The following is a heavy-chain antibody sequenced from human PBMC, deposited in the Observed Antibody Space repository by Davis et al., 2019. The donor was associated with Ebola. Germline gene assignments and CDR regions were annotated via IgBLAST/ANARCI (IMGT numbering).Heavy chain of an antibody. J-gene: IGHJ6*02. D-gene: IGHD6-6*01. CDR2: ISAYNGNT. V-gene: IGHV1-18*01. CDR1: GYTFTSYG. Sequence: AASVKVSCKASGYTFTSYGISWARQAPGQGLEWMGWISAYNGNTNYAQKLQGRVTMTTDTSTSTAYMELRSLRSDDTAVYYCARDPSSSSSLYYYYGMDVWGQGTTVTVSS. CDR3: ARDPSSSSSLYYYYGMDV.